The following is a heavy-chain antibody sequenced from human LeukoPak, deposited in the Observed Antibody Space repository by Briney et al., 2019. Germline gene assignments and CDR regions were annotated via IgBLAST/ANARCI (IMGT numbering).Heavy chain of an antibody. J-gene: IGHJ5*01. Sequence: PSETLSLTRTVSGASISSNSFYWGWIRQPPGKGLEWIGTIYYNGDTFYNPSLKSRVTMSVDTSASQFSLKLPSVTAADTAVYYCAVLLCRHSHWFDSWGRGTLVSVSS. CDR3: AVLLCRHSHWFDS. CDR1: GASISSNSFY. D-gene: IGHD2-15*01. CDR2: IYYNGDT. V-gene: IGHV4-39*01.